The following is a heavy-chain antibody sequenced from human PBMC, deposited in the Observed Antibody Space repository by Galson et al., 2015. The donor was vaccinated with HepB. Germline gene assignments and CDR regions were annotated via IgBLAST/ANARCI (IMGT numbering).Heavy chain of an antibody. Sequence: QSGAEVKKPGESLKISCRASGYGFYGYWIGWVRQMPGKGLEWMGIVYPDNSETRYSPSFQDQVTISADKSINTAYLEWRSLQASDTAMYYCARFGGPRFVIHYFDYWGQGTLVTVSS. V-gene: IGHV5-51*01. CDR1: GYGFYGYW. CDR2: VYPDNSET. D-gene: IGHD2-15*01. J-gene: IGHJ4*02. CDR3: ARFGGPRFVIHYFDY.